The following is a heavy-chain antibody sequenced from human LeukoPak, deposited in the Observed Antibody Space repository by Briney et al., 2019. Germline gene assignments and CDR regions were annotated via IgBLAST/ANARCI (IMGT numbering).Heavy chain of an antibody. CDR2: IYPGDSVT. CDR1: GYSFNSYW. J-gene: IGHJ4*02. V-gene: IGHV5-51*01. Sequence: GESLKISCKGSGYSFNSYWIAWVRQMPGKGLEWMGIIYPGDSVTRYSPSFQGQVTIPADKSISTAYLQWSSLKASDTAMYYCARLPGIVATIERYFDYWGQGTLVTVSS. CDR3: ARLPGIVATIERYFDY. D-gene: IGHD5-12*01.